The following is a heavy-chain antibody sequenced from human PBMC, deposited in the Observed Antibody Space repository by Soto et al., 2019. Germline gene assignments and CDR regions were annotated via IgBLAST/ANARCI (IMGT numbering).Heavy chain of an antibody. D-gene: IGHD3-9*01. CDR3: ARTPPSIRYFDWFSGGSWFDP. Sequence: HVQLQQWGAGLLKPSETLSLTCAVYGGSFSDYYWSWIRQPPGKGLEWIGEINHSGSTNYNPSLKSRVTISLDTSNNQFSLKLSSVTAAYTAVYYCARTPPSIRYFDWFSGGSWFDPWGQGTLVTVSS. V-gene: IGHV4-34*01. J-gene: IGHJ5*02. CDR1: GGSFSDYY. CDR2: INHSGST.